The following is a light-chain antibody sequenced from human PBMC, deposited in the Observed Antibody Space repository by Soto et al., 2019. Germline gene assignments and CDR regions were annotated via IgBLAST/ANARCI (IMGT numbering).Light chain of an antibody. CDR2: AAS. CDR3: QQLNSYPRT. CDR1: QGISSY. J-gene: IGKJ1*01. V-gene: IGKV1-9*01. Sequence: DIQLTQSPSFLSASVGDRITITCRASQGISSYLAWYQQKPGKAPKLLIYAASTLQSGVPSRFSGGGSGTEFTLTISSLQPEDFATYYCQQLNSYPRTFGQGTTVDIK.